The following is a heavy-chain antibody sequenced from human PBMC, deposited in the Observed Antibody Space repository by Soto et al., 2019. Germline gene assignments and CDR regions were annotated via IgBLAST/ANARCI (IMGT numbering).Heavy chain of an antibody. CDR1: GGSISSSSYY. CDR3: ARHDLLTRRRYCSSTSCPRGNNWFDP. Sequence: QLQLQESGPGLVKPSETLSLTCTVSGGSISSSSYYWGWIRQPPGKGLEWIGSIYYSGSTYYNPSLKSRVTLSVDTSKNQFSLKLSSVTAADTAVYYCARHDLLTRRRYCSSTSCPRGNNWFDPWGQGTLVTVSS. J-gene: IGHJ5*02. V-gene: IGHV4-39*01. D-gene: IGHD2-2*01. CDR2: IYYSGST.